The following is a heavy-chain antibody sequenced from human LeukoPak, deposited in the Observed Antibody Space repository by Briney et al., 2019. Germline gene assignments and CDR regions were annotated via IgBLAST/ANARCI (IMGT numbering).Heavy chain of an antibody. D-gene: IGHD3-10*01. CDR1: GYSISSGYY. J-gene: IGHJ3*01. CDR2: IYRDGNT. CDR3: ARSNGYGLVDL. Sequence: SETLSLTCTVSGYSISSGYYWGWIRPPPGKGLEWVANIYRDGNTYYSPSLKSRVTISLDTSRNTFSLKMNSVSAADTAVYYFARSNGYGLVDLWGQGTMVTVSS. V-gene: IGHV4-38-2*02.